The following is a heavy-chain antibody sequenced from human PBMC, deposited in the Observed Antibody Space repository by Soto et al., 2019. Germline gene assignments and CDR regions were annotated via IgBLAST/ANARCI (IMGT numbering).Heavy chain of an antibody. CDR1: GFTFSIYA. CDR3: ARDQSNSNPLYYFDF. D-gene: IGHD3-22*01. V-gene: IGHV3-23*01. CDR2: MSRTGDNT. J-gene: IGHJ4*02. Sequence: GGSLRLSCAASGFTFSIYAMTWVRQSPGKGLEWVSSMSRTGDNTYYADSVKGRFTISRDNSKNTLYLQMNSLRAEDTAIYYCARDQSNSNPLYYFDFWGPGTLVTVSS.